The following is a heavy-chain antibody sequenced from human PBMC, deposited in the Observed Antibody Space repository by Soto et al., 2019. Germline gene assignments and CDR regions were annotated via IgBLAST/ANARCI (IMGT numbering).Heavy chain of an antibody. CDR2: ISSSGSTI. V-gene: IGHV3-48*03. Sequence: GGSLRLSCAASGFTFSSYEMNWVRQAPGKGLEWVSYISSSGSTIYYADSVKGRFTISRDNAKNSLYLQMNSLRAEDTAVYYCARDTVDTAMVDAFDIWGQGTMVTVSS. CDR1: GFTFSSYE. CDR3: ARDTVDTAMVDAFDI. J-gene: IGHJ3*02. D-gene: IGHD5-18*01.